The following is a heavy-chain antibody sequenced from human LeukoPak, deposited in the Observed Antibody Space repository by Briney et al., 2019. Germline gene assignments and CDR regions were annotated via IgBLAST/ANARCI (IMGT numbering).Heavy chain of an antibody. V-gene: IGHV3-21*01. CDR1: GFTFSSYS. CDR2: ISSSSSYI. Sequence: GGSLRLSCAASGFTFSSYSMNWVRQAPGKGLEWVSSISSSSSYIYYADSVKGRFTISRDNAKNSLYLQMNSLRAEDTAVYYCARVMYSDYGSDAFDIWGQGTMVTVSS. J-gene: IGHJ3*02. CDR3: ARVMYSDYGSDAFDI. D-gene: IGHD4-11*01.